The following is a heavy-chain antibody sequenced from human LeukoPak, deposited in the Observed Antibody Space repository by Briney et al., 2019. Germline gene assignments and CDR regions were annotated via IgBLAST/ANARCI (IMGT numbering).Heavy chain of an antibody. Sequence: ASVKVSCKASGYTFTNYALHWVRQAPGQRLEWMGWINTGNGNTKYSQKLQGRVTITRATSASTAYMELSSLRSEDTAVYYCARVGYSGYDSRPVFNYWGQGTLVTVSS. CDR3: ARVGYSGYDSRPVFNY. D-gene: IGHD5-12*01. J-gene: IGHJ4*02. CDR2: INTGNGNT. CDR1: GYTFTNYA. V-gene: IGHV1-3*04.